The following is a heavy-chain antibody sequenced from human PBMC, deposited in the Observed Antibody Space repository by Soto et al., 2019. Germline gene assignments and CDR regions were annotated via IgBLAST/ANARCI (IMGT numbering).Heavy chain of an antibody. J-gene: IGHJ6*03. V-gene: IGHV4-59*01. CDR1: GGSISSYY. D-gene: IGHD3-3*01. Sequence: SETLSLTCTVSGGSISSYYWSWIRQPPGKGLEWIGYIYYSGSTNHNPSLKSRVTISVDTSKNQFSLKLSSVTAADTAVYYCARAVFLQWPYLDVWGKGTTVTVSS. CDR2: IYYSGST. CDR3: ARAVFLQWPYLDV.